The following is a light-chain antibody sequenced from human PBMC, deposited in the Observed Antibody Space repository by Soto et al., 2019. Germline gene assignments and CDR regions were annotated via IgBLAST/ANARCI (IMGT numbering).Light chain of an antibody. V-gene: IGLV2-14*03. Sequence: QSALTQPASVSGSPGQSITISCTGTSSDVGGNKYVSWYQHYPGKAPKLMICDVSNRPSGVSNRFSGSKSGNAASLTISGLQAEDEADYYCSAFTGTPYVFGTGTKVTV. J-gene: IGLJ1*01. CDR3: SAFTGTPYV. CDR1: SSDVGGNKY. CDR2: DVS.